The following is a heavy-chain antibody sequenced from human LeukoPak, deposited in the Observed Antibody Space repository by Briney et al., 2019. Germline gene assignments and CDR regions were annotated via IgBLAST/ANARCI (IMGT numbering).Heavy chain of an antibody. CDR1: GYTFTSYA. J-gene: IGHJ4*02. CDR3: ARDRVSAY. Sequence: GAXVKVXXXASGYTFTSYAMNWVRQAPGQGLEWMGWINTSTGNPTYAQGFTGGVVFSLDTSVSKAYLQISSLKDEDTAVYYCARDRVSAYWGQGTLVTVSS. V-gene: IGHV7-4-1*02. D-gene: IGHD3-10*01. CDR2: INTSTGNP.